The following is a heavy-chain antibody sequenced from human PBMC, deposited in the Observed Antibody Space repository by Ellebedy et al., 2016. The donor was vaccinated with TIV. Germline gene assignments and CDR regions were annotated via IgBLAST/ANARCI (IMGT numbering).Heavy chain of an antibody. CDR3: ARAIVGATGGYYFDY. V-gene: IGHV1-69*06. CDR1: GDTFSNYA. J-gene: IGHJ4*02. Sequence: SVKVSXXASGDTFSNYAISWVRQAPGQGLEWMGGIIPFFGTANYAQKFQGRVTITADKSTSTAYMELSSLRSEDTAVYYCARAIVGATGGYYFDYWGQGTLVTVSS. CDR2: IIPFFGTA. D-gene: IGHD1-26*01.